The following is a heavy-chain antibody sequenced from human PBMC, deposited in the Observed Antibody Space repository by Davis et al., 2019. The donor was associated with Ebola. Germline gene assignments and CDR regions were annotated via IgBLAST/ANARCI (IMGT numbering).Heavy chain of an antibody. J-gene: IGHJ4*02. Sequence: ASVKVSCKASGYTFTGYYMHWVRQAPGQGLEWMGIINPSGGSTSYAQKFQGGVTMTRDTSTSTVYMELSSLRSEDTAVYYCATFKPTGGIDYWGQGTLVTVSS. CDR2: INPSGGST. CDR1: GYTFTGYY. D-gene: IGHD3-16*01. CDR3: ATFKPTGGIDY. V-gene: IGHV1-46*01.